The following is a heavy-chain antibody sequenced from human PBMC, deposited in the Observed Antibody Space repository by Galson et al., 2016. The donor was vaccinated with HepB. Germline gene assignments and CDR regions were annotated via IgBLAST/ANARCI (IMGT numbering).Heavy chain of an antibody. J-gene: IGHJ3*01. CDR2: ISNDGGTQ. D-gene: IGHD3-9*01. V-gene: IGHV3-30-3*01. CDR1: GFSFRFNA. CDR3: ARGTDIWTGYSDHFSAAFDV. Sequence: SLRLSCAASGFSFRFNAMHWVRQAPGKGLEWAAVISNDGGTQYYVDSVRGRFTISRDNSKNTLYLQMNSLRDEDTAMYYCARGTDIWTGYSDHFSAAFDVWGQGTMVTVSS.